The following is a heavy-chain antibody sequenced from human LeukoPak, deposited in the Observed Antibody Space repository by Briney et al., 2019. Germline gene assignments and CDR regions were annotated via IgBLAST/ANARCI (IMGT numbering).Heavy chain of an antibody. CDR2: MNPNSGNT. J-gene: IGHJ6*03. Sequence: ASVEVSCKASGYTFTSYDINWVRQATGQGLEWMGWMNPNSGNTGYAQKFQGRVTMTRNTSISTAYMELSSLRSEDTAVYYCARGRSAIYCSSTSCSQAIYYMDVWGKGTTVTISS. V-gene: IGHV1-8*01. D-gene: IGHD2-2*01. CDR1: GYTFTSYD. CDR3: ARGRSAIYCSSTSCSQAIYYMDV.